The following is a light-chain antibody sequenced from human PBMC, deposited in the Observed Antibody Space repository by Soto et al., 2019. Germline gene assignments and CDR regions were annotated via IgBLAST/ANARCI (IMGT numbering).Light chain of an antibody. CDR2: SAS. CDR3: QQFGDSQFT. J-gene: IGKJ3*01. CDR1: QSVSSSY. V-gene: IGKV3-20*01. Sequence: EIVLTQSPGTVSLSPGERGTLSCRASQSVSSSYLAWFQQRPGQAPRLLIYSASSRATGIPDRFSGSGSGRDFTLTISRLEPEDSTVYYCQQFGDSQFTFGPGTKVDIK.